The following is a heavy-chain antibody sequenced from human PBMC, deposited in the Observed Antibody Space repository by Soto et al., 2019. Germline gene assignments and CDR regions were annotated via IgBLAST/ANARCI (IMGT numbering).Heavy chain of an antibody. J-gene: IGHJ6*03. D-gene: IGHD6-6*01. Sequence: PGESLKISCKGSGYSFTSYWIGWVRQMPGKGLEWMGIIYPGDSDTRYSPSFQGQVTISADKSISTAYLQWSSLKASDTAMYYCARRSVAARPGYYYYYMDVWGKGTTVTGSS. CDR1: GYSFTSYW. V-gene: IGHV5-51*01. CDR2: IYPGDSDT. CDR3: ARRSVAARPGYYYYYMDV.